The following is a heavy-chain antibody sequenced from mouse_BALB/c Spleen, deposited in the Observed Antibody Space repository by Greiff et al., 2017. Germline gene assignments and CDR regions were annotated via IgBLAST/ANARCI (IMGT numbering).Heavy chain of an antibody. CDR3: ARDYYGSSPYFDY. V-gene: IGHV5-9-4*01. CDR2: ISSGGSYT. CDR1: GFTFSSYA. D-gene: IGHD1-1*01. Sequence: EVQLVESGGGLVKPGGSLKLSCAASGFTFSSYAMSWVRQSPEKRLEWVAEISSGGSYTYYPDTVTGRFTISRDNAKNTLYLEMSSPRSEDTAMYYCARDYYGSSPYFDYWGQGTTLTVSS. J-gene: IGHJ2*01.